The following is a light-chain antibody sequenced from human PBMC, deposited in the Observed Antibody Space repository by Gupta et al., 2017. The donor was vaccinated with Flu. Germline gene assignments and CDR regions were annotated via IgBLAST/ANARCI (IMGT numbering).Light chain of an antibody. J-gene: IGKJ2*01. CDR2: GAS. V-gene: IGKV3-20*01. Sequence: GTLYLSPGKSAPRSCRPSQSVGSNYLAWYQQKPDQAPRLLISGASSRATGIPDRFSGSGSETDFTLTISRREPEDFAMYYCQQYDTSPYTFGQGTKLEIK. CDR3: QQYDTSPYT. CDR1: QSVGSNY.